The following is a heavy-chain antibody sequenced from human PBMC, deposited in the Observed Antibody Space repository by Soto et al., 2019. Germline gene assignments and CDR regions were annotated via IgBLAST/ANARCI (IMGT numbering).Heavy chain of an antibody. CDR2: IIPIFGTA. V-gene: IGHV1-69*06. J-gene: IGHJ5*02. Sequence: SVKVSCKASGGTFSSYAISWVRQAPGQGLEWMGGIIPIFGTASYAQKFQGRVTITADKSTSTAYMELTSLRSEDTAVYYCARAPPEAGVVTAIRYNWFDPWGQGTLVTVSS. D-gene: IGHD2-21*02. CDR3: ARAPPEAGVVTAIRYNWFDP. CDR1: GGTFSSYA.